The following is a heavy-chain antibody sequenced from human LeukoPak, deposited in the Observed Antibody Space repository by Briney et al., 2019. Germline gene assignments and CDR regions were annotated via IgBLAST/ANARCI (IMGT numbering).Heavy chain of an antibody. CDR3: ASLSNRRYCSGGSCYSYYYYMDV. J-gene: IGHJ6*03. CDR1: GGSFSGYY. CDR2: INHSGST. D-gene: IGHD2-15*01. Sequence: WETLSLTCAVYGGSFSGYYWSWIRQPPGKGLEWIGEINHSGSTNYNPSLKSRVTISVDTSKNQFSLKLSSVTAADTAVYYCASLSNRRYCSGGSCYSYYYYMDVWGKGTTVTISS. V-gene: IGHV4-34*01.